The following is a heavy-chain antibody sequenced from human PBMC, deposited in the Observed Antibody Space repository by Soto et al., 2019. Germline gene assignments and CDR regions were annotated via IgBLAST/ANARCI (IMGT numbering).Heavy chain of an antibody. CDR2: IKQDGSEK. J-gene: IGHJ6*02. V-gene: IGHV3-7*03. CDR1: GFTFSSYW. CDR3: ARGDYGDYFGYIGLDV. D-gene: IGHD4-17*01. Sequence: PGGSLRLSCAASGFTFSSYWMSWVRQAPGKGLEWVANIKQDGSEKYYVDSVKGRFTISRDNAQNSVSLQINSLRGEDTAFYYCARGDYGDYFGYIGLDVWGQGTPVTVSS.